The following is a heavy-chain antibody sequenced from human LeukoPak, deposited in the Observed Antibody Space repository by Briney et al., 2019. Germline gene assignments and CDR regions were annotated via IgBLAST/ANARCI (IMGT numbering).Heavy chain of an antibody. CDR1: GGSISTSSYY. V-gene: IGHV4-39*07. D-gene: IGHD3-16*01. CDR3: AREGGGFDY. J-gene: IGHJ4*02. CDR2: IFYSGST. Sequence: SETLSLTCTVSGGSISTSSYYWGWVRQPPGKGLEWIGNIFYSGSTYYSPSLKSRVTISLDTSRNQFSLKLNSVTAADTAVYYCAREGGGFDYWGQGTLVTVSS.